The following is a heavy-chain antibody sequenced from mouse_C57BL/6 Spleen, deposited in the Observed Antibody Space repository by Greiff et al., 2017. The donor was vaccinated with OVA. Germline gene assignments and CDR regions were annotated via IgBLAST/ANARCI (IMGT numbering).Heavy chain of an antibody. CDR1: GYTFTSYW. CDR3: ARGYSNHYYAMDY. CDR2: INPSNGGT. D-gene: IGHD2-5*01. V-gene: IGHV1-53*01. J-gene: IGHJ4*01. Sequence: QVQLQQPGTDLVKPGASVKLSCKASGYTFTSYWMHWVKQRPGQGLEWIGNINPSNGGTNYNEQFKRKATLTVDKSASTAYMQLSSLTSEDSAVYYCARGYSNHYYAMDYWGQGTSVTVSS.